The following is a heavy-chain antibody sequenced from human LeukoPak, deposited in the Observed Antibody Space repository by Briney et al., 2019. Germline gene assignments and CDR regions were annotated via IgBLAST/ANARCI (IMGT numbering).Heavy chain of an antibody. CDR1: GGSISSSSYY. CDR2: INHSGST. D-gene: IGHD1-20*01. J-gene: IGHJ5*02. V-gene: IGHV4-39*07. Sequence: SETLSLTCTVSGGSISSSSYYWGWIRQPPGKGLEWIGEINHSGSTNYNPSLKSRVTISVDTSKNQFSLKLRSVTAADTAVYYCAAAPPPITGTSQRDWFDPWGQGTLVTVSS. CDR3: AAAPPPITGTSQRDWFDP.